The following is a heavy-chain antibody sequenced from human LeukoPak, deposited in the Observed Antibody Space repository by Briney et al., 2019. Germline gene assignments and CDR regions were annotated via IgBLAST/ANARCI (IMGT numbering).Heavy chain of an antibody. V-gene: IGHV5-51*01. CDR2: IYPDDSDT. CDR1: GYSFTSYY. J-gene: IGHJ4*02. CDR3: ARPYYYDSSGYEL. D-gene: IGHD3-22*01. Sequence: GESLKISCKGSGYSFTSYYIGWVRQMPGKGLEWMGIIYPDDSDTRYSPSFQGQVTFSADKSISTAYLQWSSLKASDTAMYYCARPYYYDSSGYELWGQGTLVTVSS.